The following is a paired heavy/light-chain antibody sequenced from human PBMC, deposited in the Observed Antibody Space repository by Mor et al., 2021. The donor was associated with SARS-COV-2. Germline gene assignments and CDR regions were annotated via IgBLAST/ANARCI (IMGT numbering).Light chain of an antibody. J-gene: IGKJ2*01. CDR1: QSVSSSY. CDR2: GAS. Sequence: EIVLTQSPGTLSLSPGERATLSCRASQSVSSSYLAWYQQKPGQAPRLLIYGASSRATGIPDRFSGSGSGTDFTLTISRLEPEDFAVYYCQQYGSSPPNTFGQGTKLEIK. CDR3: QQYGSSPPNT. V-gene: IGKV3-20*01.
Heavy chain of an antibody. D-gene: IGHD3-10*01. Sequence: QVQLVQSGAEVKKPGASVKVSCKASGYTFTSYDINWVRQATGQGLEWMGWMNPNSGNTGYAQKFQGRVTMTRNTSISTAYMELSSLRSEDTAVYYCARGRKRDELLWFGDLEGMFDPWGQGTLVTVSS. CDR2: MNPNSGNT. V-gene: IGHV1-8*01. CDR1: GYTFTSYD. CDR3: ARGRKRDELLWFGDLEGMFDP. J-gene: IGHJ5*02.